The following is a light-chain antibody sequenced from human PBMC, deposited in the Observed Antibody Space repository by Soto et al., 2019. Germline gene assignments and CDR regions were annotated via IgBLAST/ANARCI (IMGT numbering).Light chain of an antibody. J-gene: IGKJ4*01. Sequence: DIVMTHSPDSLAVSLGARATINCKSSHIVLYSSNNKNYLAWYQQKPGQPPKLLIYWASTRESGVPDRFSGSGSGTDFTLTISSLQAEDVAVYYCRQYYSTPLTFGGGTKVDIK. CDR3: RQYYSTPLT. V-gene: IGKV4-1*01. CDR2: WAS. CDR1: HIVLYSSNNKNY.